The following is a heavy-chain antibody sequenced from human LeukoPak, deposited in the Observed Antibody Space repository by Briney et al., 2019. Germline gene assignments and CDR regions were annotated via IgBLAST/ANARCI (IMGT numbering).Heavy chain of an antibody. Sequence: PSETLSLTCTVSGGSISSHYWSRIRQPPGKGLEWIGYIYYSGSTNYNPSLKSRVTISVDTSKNQFSLKLSSVTAADTAVYYCASHHYSSSSLWFDPWGQGTLVTVSS. J-gene: IGHJ5*02. CDR3: ASHHYSSSSLWFDP. CDR2: IYYSGST. D-gene: IGHD6-6*01. CDR1: GGSISSHY. V-gene: IGHV4-59*11.